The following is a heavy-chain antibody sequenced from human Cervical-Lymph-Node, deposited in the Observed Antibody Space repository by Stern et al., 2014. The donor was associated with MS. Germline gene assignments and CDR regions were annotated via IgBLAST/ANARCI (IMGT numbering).Heavy chain of an antibody. D-gene: IGHD6-19*01. CDR3: AKDKSSSWQSDWYLDL. J-gene: IGHJ2*01. CDR1: GYTFSDSY. CDR2: INPNSGGT. Sequence: QVQLVQSGAEVKKPGASLKVSCKASGYTFSDSYIHWVRQAPGQGLEWMGRINPNSGGTDYAQKFQGRVTMTSDTSISTAFMELSSLRSDDTAVYYCAKDKSSSWQSDWYLDLWGRGTLVTVSS. V-gene: IGHV1-2*06.